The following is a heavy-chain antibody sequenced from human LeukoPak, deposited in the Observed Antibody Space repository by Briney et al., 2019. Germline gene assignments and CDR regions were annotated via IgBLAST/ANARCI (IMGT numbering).Heavy chain of an antibody. Sequence: PSEPLSLNCTVSGGSISSSSYYWGWIRQPPGKGLEWLGSIYYSGSTYYTPSLKRRVTISVDTSKNQSSLKLSSVTAADTAVYYCARRDIVVVPAAIGAGAFDIWGQGTMVTVSS. D-gene: IGHD2-2*02. CDR3: ARRDIVVVPAAIGAGAFDI. CDR1: GGSISSSSYY. CDR2: IYYSGST. V-gene: IGHV4-39*01. J-gene: IGHJ3*02.